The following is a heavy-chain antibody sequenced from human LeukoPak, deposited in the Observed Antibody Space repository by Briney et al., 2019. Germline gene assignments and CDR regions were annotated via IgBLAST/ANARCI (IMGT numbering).Heavy chain of an antibody. CDR3: ARIRCGHTDVVCYNY. D-gene: IGHD2-21*01. CDR2: IIPGGGV. Sequence: SETLSLTCAVHGVSFSAYSWSWIRQSPGRGLEWIGEIIPGGGVIYNPSLKSRATISGGTSENQFSLSLTSVTAADTAVYYCARIRCGHTDVVCYNYWGLGTLVTVSS. V-gene: IGHV4-34*12. J-gene: IGHJ4*02. CDR1: GVSFSAYS.